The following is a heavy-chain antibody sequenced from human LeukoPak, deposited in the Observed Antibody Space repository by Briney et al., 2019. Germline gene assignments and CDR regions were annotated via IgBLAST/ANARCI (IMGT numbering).Heavy chain of an antibody. CDR2: MNPNSGNT. Sequence: ASVKVSCKASGYTFTSYDINWVRQATGQGREWMGWMNPNSGNTGYAQKFQGRVTMTRNTSISTAYMELSSLRSEDTAVYYCARAGDSGSLFDPWGQGTLVTVSS. CDR1: GYTFTSYD. D-gene: IGHD1-26*01. J-gene: IGHJ5*02. V-gene: IGHV1-8*01. CDR3: ARAGDSGSLFDP.